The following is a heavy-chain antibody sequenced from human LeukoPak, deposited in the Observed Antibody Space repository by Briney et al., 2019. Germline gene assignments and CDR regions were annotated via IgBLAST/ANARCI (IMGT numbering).Heavy chain of an antibody. CDR3: ASHTVAGFDAFDI. CDR1: GYSFTSYW. J-gene: IGHJ3*02. CDR2: IYPGDSDT. D-gene: IGHD6-19*01. V-gene: IGHV5-51*01. Sequence: GESLKISCKGSGYSFTSYWIGWVRQMPGKGLEWIGIIYPGDSDTRYSPSFQGQVTISADKSISTAYLQWSSLKASDTAMYYCASHTVAGFDAFDIWGQGTMVTVSS.